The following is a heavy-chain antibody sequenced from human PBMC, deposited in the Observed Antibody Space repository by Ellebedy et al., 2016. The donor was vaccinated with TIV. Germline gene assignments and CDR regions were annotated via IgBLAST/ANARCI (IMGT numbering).Heavy chain of an antibody. J-gene: IGHJ4*02. CDR3: ARQYCSSSSCYAVLDY. Sequence: GESLKISCAASGFTFSDYIMHWVRQAPGKGLEWVTLISFDGSPKYYADSVNGRFIISRDNSKNTLFLQMNSLRAEDTAVYYCARQYCSSSSCYAVLDYWGQGTLVTVSS. CDR2: ISFDGSPK. V-gene: IGHV3-30*04. CDR1: GFTFSDYI. D-gene: IGHD2-2*01.